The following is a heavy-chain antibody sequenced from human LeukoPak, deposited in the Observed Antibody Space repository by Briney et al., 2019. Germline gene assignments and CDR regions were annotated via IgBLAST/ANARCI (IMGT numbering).Heavy chain of an antibody. CDR3: AKGGSKLGIAVAGTSGAFDI. V-gene: IGHV3-23*01. J-gene: IGHJ3*02. CDR2: ISGSGGST. D-gene: IGHD6-19*01. Sequence: PGGCLRLSCAASGFTFSRYSLSGVRQAPARGVEGVSAISGSGGSTYYPDPVKGRFTIFRDNSKNTLYLQMNSLRAEDTAVYYCAKGGSKLGIAVAGTSGAFDIWGQGTMVTVSS. CDR1: GFTFSRYS.